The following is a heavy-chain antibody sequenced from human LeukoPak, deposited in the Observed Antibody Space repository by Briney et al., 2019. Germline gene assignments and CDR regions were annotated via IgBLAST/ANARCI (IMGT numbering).Heavy chain of an antibody. J-gene: IGHJ4*02. V-gene: IGHV3-7*01. CDR2: INEDGSEK. D-gene: IGHD6-13*01. Sequence: GGPLRLSCAASRITFTNYWMSWVREAPGKGLEWVANINEDGSEKYYVDSVKGRFTISRDDAKNSLYLQMNSLRAEDTAVYYCTRGPLLGAADTYWGQGTLVTVSS. CDR3: TRGPLLGAADTY. CDR1: RITFTNYW.